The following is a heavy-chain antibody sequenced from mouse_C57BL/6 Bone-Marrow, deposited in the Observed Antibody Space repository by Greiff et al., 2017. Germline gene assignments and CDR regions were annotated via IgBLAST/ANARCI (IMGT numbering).Heavy chain of an antibody. Sequence: DVKLVESGGGLVKPGGSLKLSCAASGFTFSDYGMHWVRQAPEKGLEWVAYISSGSSTIYYADTVKGRFTISRDNAKNTLFLQMTSLRSEDTAMYYCANYDWGSMDYWGQGTSVTVSS. CDR1: GFTFSDYG. CDR3: ANYDWGSMDY. V-gene: IGHV5-17*01. D-gene: IGHD2-4*01. J-gene: IGHJ4*01. CDR2: ISSGSSTI.